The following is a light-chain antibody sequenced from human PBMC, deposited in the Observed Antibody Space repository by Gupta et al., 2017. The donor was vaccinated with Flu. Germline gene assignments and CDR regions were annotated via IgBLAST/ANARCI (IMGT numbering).Light chain of an antibody. CDR3: QQENSSSST. V-gene: IGKV1-5*03. J-gene: IGKJ2*01. Sequence: DIQLTQSPSSLSASVGDRVTITCRANQSISNWLAWYQQKPGKAPKLLIHKASSVEGGVPSRFSGSGSGPEFTLTITGLQPDDFATYYCQQENSSSSTFGQGTKVEIK. CDR2: KAS. CDR1: QSISNW.